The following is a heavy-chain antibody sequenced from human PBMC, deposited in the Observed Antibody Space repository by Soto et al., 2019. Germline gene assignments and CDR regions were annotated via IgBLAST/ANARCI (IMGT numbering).Heavy chain of an antibody. Sequence: GGSLRLSCAASGFTFSSSGMNWVRQAPGKGLEWVSFISGSSTTIYYADSVRGRFTIPRDNAKNSVYLQMNSLRAEDTAVYYCARGDGLHCSGGNCYSGYWGQGTLVTVSS. CDR2: ISGSSTTI. J-gene: IGHJ4*02. CDR1: GFTFSSSG. CDR3: ARGDGLHCSGGNCYSGY. V-gene: IGHV3-48*01. D-gene: IGHD2-15*01.